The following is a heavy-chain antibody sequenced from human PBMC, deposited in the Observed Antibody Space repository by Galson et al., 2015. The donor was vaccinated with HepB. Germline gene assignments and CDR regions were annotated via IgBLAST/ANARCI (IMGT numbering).Heavy chain of an antibody. J-gene: IGHJ6*02. D-gene: IGHD3-3*01. CDR3: ARADWAGRFLEWLSRGGYYYYGFDV. V-gene: IGHV1-18*04. CDR1: GYTFTNNG. Sequence: SVKVSCKASGYTFTNNGISWVRQAPGQGLEWMGWISAYNGNTNYAQKFQGRVTMTTDTSTSTAYMELRSLRSDDTAVYYCARADWAGRFLEWLSRGGYYYYGFDVWGQGTTVTVSS. CDR2: ISAYNGNT.